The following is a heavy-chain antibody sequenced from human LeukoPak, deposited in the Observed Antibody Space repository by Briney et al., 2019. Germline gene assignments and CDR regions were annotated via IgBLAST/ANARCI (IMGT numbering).Heavy chain of an antibody. Sequence: SETLSLTCTVSGVSISNGRYYWGWIRQPPGRRLEWIGSIFYTGSAHYHPSFESRVVITIDTANNQFSLRLPSVTAADTAVYFCARRGIAAAAHFDFWGQGSLVTVSS. D-gene: IGHD6-25*01. CDR3: ARRGIAAAAHFDF. J-gene: IGHJ4*02. CDR1: GVSISNGRYY. V-gene: IGHV4-39*01. CDR2: IFYTGSA.